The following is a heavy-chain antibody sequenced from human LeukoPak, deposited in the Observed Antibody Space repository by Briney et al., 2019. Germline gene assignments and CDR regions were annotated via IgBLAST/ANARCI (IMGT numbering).Heavy chain of an antibody. CDR1: GFIFSTSW. Sequence: GGSLRLSCTASGFIFSTSWMTWVRQAPGKGLEWVANINLDGSEKYYVDSVRGRFTISRDNAKNSLYLQMSSLRVEDTAVHYCARGITSGPRRYDVRNFDYWGQGTPVTVSS. CDR2: INLDGSEK. V-gene: IGHV3-7*01. J-gene: IGHJ4*02. D-gene: IGHD5-12*01. CDR3: ARGITSGPRRYDVRNFDY.